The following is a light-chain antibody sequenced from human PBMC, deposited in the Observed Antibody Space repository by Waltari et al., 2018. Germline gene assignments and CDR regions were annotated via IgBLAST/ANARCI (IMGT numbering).Light chain of an antibody. J-gene: IGLJ3*02. CDR2: VNSDGSH. Sequence: LVLTQSPSASASLGAPAKLTCTLSSGHSSNVIAWHQQQPEKGPGYLMKVNSDGSHSKGDEIPDRFSGSSSGAERYLTISSLQSEDEADYYCQTGGHGTWVFGGGTKLTVL. CDR1: SGHSSNV. V-gene: IGLV4-69*01. CDR3: QTGGHGTWV.